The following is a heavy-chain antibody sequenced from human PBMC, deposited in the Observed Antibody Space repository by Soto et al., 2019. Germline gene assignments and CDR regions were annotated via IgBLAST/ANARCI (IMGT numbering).Heavy chain of an antibody. Sequence: ASVKVSCKASGYTFTSYGISWVRQAPGQGLEWMGWISAYNGNTNYAQKLQGRVTMTTDTSTSTAYMELRSLRSDDTAVYYCARGRYCSSTSCNHMDVCGQRTTFTVCS. CDR1: GYTFTSYG. D-gene: IGHD2-2*01. V-gene: IGHV1-18*01. CDR2: ISAYNGNT. J-gene: IGHJ6*02. CDR3: ARGRYCSSTSCNHMDV.